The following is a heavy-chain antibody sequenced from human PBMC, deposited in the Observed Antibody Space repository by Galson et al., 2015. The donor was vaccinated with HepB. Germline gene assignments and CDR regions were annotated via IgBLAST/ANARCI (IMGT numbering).Heavy chain of an antibody. J-gene: IGHJ4*02. V-gene: IGHV3-30-3*01. Sequence: SLRLSCAASGFTFSSYAMRWIRQAPGKGLEWVAVISYDGNNKYYADSVKGRFTISRDISKNTLYLLINGLRVEDTAVYYCARDGPGIELVVYYLDYWGQGTLVTVSS. CDR1: GFTFSSYA. D-gene: IGHD2-8*02. CDR2: ISYDGNNK. CDR3: ARDGPGIELVVYYLDY.